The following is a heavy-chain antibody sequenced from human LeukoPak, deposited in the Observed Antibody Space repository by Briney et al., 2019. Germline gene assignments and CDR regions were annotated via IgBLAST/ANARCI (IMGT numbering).Heavy chain of an antibody. CDR2: IRYDGSTQ. CDR3: AKEGEITIIGVVSGESIDV. J-gene: IGHJ6*04. D-gene: IGHD3-3*01. Sequence: GGSLRLSCAASGFVFSSFGMHWVRQAPGKGLEWVAFIRYDGSTQYYADSVKGRFTISRDNSKNTLYLQLTSLRAEDTAVYYCAKEGEITIIGVVSGESIDVWGKGTTVTVSS. V-gene: IGHV3-30*02. CDR1: GFVFSSFG.